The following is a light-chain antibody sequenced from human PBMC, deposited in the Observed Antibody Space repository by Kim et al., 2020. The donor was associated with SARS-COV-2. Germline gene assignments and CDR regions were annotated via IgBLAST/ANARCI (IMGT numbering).Light chain of an antibody. J-gene: IGKJ1*01. CDR2: GAS. Sequence: SPGEAATLSCRASQSVNGRFLAWYQQKPGQAPRLLIYGASTRATGIPDRFSGSGSGTDFTLTISRLEPEDFAMYYCQQYDSSVWTFGQGTKVDIK. CDR1: QSVNGRF. CDR3: QQYDSSVWT. V-gene: IGKV3-20*01.